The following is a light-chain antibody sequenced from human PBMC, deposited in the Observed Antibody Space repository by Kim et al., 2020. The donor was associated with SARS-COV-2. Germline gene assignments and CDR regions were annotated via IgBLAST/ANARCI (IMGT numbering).Light chain of an antibody. CDR1: NIGSKN. CDR3: QVWDDSTV. J-gene: IGLJ2*01. V-gene: IGLV3-9*01. CDR2: RDT. Sequence: SYELTQPVSVSVALGQTAKITCGGNNIGSKNVHWYQQRPGQAPVVVTYRDTNRPSGTPERFSGSNSEHTATLTISSAQAGDEAEYYCQVWDDSTVFGGGTKLTVL.